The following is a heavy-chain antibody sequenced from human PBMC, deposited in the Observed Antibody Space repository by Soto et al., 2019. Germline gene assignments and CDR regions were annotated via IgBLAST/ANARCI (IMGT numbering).Heavy chain of an antibody. Sequence: SGPTLVNPTQTLTLTCTFSGFSISTSGVGVGWIRQPPGKALEWLALIYWDDDDRYSPSLKSRLAITRDTSKNQVVLTLTNMDPVDTATYYCAHRLGIDSFDYWGQGNLVTVSS. D-gene: IGHD2-21*01. J-gene: IGHJ4*02. CDR2: IYWDDDD. V-gene: IGHV2-5*02. CDR3: AHRLGIDSFDY. CDR1: GFSISTSGVG.